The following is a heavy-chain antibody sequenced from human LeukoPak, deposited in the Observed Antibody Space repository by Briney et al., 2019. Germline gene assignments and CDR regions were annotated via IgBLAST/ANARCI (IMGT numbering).Heavy chain of an antibody. V-gene: IGHV3-23*01. CDR3: ARVGVGATQWFDP. D-gene: IGHD1-26*01. J-gene: IGHJ5*02. Sequence: PGGSLRLSCAASGFTFSSSVMSWVRQAPGKGLEWVSSISGSTYYADSVKGRFTISRDNSKNTLYLQMNSLRDEDTAVYYCARVGVGATQWFDPWGQGTLVTVSS. CDR2: ISGST. CDR1: GFTFSSSV.